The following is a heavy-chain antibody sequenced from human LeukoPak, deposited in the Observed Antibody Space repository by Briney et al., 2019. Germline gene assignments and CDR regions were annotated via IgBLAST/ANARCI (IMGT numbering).Heavy chain of an antibody. CDR2: IYYSGST. Sequence: SETLSLTCTVSGGSISSSSYYWGWIRQPPGKGLEWIGSIYYSGSTYYNPSLKSRVTISVDTSKNQFSLKLSSVTAADTAVYYCARAGNYDYVWGSYRYLDYWGQGTLVTVSS. J-gene: IGHJ4*02. CDR3: ARAGNYDYVWGSYRYLDY. V-gene: IGHV4-39*07. CDR1: GGSISSSSYY. D-gene: IGHD3-16*02.